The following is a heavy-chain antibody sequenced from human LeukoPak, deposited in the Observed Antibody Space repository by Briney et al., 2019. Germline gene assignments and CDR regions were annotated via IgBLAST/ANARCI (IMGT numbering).Heavy chain of an antibody. CDR3: ARVDVTTGMDV. D-gene: IGHD4-11*01. CDR2: MIPIFGTA. J-gene: IGHJ6*03. CDR1: GGTFSSYA. V-gene: IGHV1-69*05. Sequence: SGKVAGKASGGTFSSYAIRWGRQAPGQGEERRGRMIPIFGTANDAQKFQGRVTSTTDESTSTAYLELSSLTSEDTAVYYCARVDVTTGMDVWGKGTTVTVSS.